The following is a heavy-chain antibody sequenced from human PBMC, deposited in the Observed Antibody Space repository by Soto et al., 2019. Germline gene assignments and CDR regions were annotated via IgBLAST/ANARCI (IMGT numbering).Heavy chain of an antibody. CDR3: AKRSPYSSGWYSPIFDY. CDR2: ISESGGST. V-gene: IGHV3-23*01. Sequence: GGSLRLSCAAFGFSFSDYAMSWVRQAPGKGLEWVSVISESGGSTHYADSVRGRFTVSRDNSKNSLSLRMNSLRDEDTAVYFCAKRSPYSSGWYSPIFDYWGQGALVTVSS. D-gene: IGHD6-13*01. CDR1: GFSFSDYA. J-gene: IGHJ4*02.